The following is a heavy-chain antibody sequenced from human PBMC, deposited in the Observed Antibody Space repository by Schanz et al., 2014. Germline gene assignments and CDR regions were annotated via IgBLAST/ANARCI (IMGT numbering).Heavy chain of an antibody. CDR3: AKGRFGELSAFDI. CDR2: ISGSGGST. V-gene: IGHV3-23*04. D-gene: IGHD3-10*01. J-gene: IGHJ3*02. CDR1: GFTFSPYW. Sequence: VQLVESGGGLVQPGGSLRLSCGSSGFTFSPYWMHWVRQAPGKGLVWVSAISGSGGSTYYADSVKGRFTISRDNSKNTLYLQMNSLRAEDTAVYYCAKGRFGELSAFDIWGQGTMVTVSS.